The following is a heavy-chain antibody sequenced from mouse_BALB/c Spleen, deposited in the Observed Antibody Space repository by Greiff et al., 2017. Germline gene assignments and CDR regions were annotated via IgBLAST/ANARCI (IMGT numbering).Heavy chain of an antibody. CDR2: ISYSGST. D-gene: IGHD2-1*01. CDR1: GDSITSGY. V-gene: IGHV3-8*02. Sequence: EVQLQQSGPSLVKPSQTLSLTCSVTGDSITSGYWNWIRKFPGNKLEYMGYISYSGSTYYNPSLKSRISITRDTSKNQYYLQLNSVTTEDTATYFCARCGNYSCWYFDVWGAGTTVTVSS. CDR3: ARCGNYSCWYFDV. J-gene: IGHJ1*01.